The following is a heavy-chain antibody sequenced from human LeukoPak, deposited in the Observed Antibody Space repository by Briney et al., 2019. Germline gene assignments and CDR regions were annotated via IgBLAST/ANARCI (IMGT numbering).Heavy chain of an antibody. D-gene: IGHD2-2*01. CDR3: ARDVHCSSTSCSDWYFDL. J-gene: IGHJ2*01. Sequence: GSLRLSCAASGFTFSSYSMNWVRQAPGKGLEWVSYISSSSTIYYADSVKGRFTISRDNAKNSLYLQMNSLRAEDTAVYYCARDVHCSSTSCSDWYFDLWGRGTLVTVSS. V-gene: IGHV3-48*01. CDR1: GFTFSSYS. CDR2: ISSSSTI.